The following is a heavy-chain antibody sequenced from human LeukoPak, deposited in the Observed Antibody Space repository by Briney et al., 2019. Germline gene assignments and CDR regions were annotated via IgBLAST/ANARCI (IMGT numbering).Heavy chain of an antibody. V-gene: IGHV3-33*01. Sequence: GGSLRLSWAAAGFTFSSYGMHWVRQAPGKGLEWVAVIWYDGSNKYYADSVKGRFTISRDNSKNTLYLQMNSLRAEDTAVYYCARGGVALRRGAAFDIWGQGTMVTVSS. CDR3: ARGGVALRRGAAFDI. J-gene: IGHJ3*02. D-gene: IGHD2-8*02. CDR1: GFTFSSYG. CDR2: IWYDGSNK.